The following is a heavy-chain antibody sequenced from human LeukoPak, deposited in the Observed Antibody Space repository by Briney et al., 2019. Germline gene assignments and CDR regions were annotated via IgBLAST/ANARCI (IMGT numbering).Heavy chain of an antibody. J-gene: IGHJ3*02. Sequence: PGGSLRLSCVASGFTFSNYAMSWVRQAPGRGLEWVSAISGGGSSTYYADSVKGRFTIPRDNSKNTLYLQMSSLRAEDTAVYYCAKGADSSGYYFADAFDIWGQGTMVTVSS. D-gene: IGHD3-22*01. CDR2: ISGGGSST. CDR1: GFTFSNYA. CDR3: AKGADSSGYYFADAFDI. V-gene: IGHV3-23*01.